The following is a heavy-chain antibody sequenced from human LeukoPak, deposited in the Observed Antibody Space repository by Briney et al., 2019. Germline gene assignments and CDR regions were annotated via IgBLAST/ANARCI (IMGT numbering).Heavy chain of an antibody. Sequence: SETLSLTCAVYGGSFSGYYWSWIRQPPGKGLEWIGEINHSGSTNYNPSLKSRVTISVDKSKNQFSLKLSSVTAADTAVYYCARDPGVGATTLGAFDIWGQGTMVTVSS. CDR2: INHSGST. CDR3: ARDPGVGATTLGAFDI. V-gene: IGHV4-34*01. J-gene: IGHJ3*02. D-gene: IGHD1-26*01. CDR1: GGSFSGYY.